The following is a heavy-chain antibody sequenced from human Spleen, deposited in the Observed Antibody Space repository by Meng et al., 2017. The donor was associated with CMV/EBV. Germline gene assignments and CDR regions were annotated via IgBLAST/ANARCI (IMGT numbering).Heavy chain of an antibody. Sequence: QVQVVQSGAEVKKPGASVKVSCKASGYTFTSYGISWVRQAPGQGLEWMGWINPNSGGTNYAQKFQGRVTMTRDMSISTAYMELSRLRSDDTAVYYCARDYYGSGSYYTVGYWGQGTLVTVSS. CDR1: GYTFTSYG. CDR2: INPNSGGT. CDR3: ARDYYGSGSYYTVGY. D-gene: IGHD3-10*01. V-gene: IGHV1-2*02. J-gene: IGHJ4*02.